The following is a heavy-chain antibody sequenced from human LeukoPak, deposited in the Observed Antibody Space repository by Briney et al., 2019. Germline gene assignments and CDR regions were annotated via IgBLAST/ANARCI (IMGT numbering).Heavy chain of an antibody. J-gene: IGHJ3*02. D-gene: IGHD3-10*01. CDR1: GFTFSRYW. Sequence: GGSLRLSCAASGFTFSRYWMSWVRQAPGRRLEWVANIKHDGSQKYYVDSVKGRITISRDNAKNSLYLQMTSLRAEDTAVYYCARDGMGGIKAFDIWGQGTMVTVSS. CDR3: ARDGMGGIKAFDI. CDR2: IKHDGSQK. V-gene: IGHV3-7*05.